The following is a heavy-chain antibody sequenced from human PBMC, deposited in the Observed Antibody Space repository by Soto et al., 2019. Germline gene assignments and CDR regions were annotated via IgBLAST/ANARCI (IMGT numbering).Heavy chain of an antibody. CDR1: GYTFTSYG. CDR3: ARNVHGSSGNYYYYGMDV. CDR2: IRAYNGNT. J-gene: IGHJ6*02. Sequence: QVQLVQSGAEVKKPGASVKVSCKASGYTFTSYGISWVRQAPGQGLEWMGWIRAYNGNTNYAQKLQGRVTMTTDTSTSRAYMELRSLRSDDTAVYYCARNVHGSSGNYYYYGMDVWGQGTTVTVSS. V-gene: IGHV1-18*01. D-gene: IGHD3-10*01.